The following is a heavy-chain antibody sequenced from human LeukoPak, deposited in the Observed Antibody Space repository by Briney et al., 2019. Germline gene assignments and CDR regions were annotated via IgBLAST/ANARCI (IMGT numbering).Heavy chain of an antibody. CDR2: MYSGGST. J-gene: IGHJ6*03. D-gene: IGHD5-12*01. V-gene: IGHV3-53*01. Sequence: GESLTHSCAASGFTVSSNYIRWVRQAQGKGMEWVSVMYSGGSTYYADSVKGRFTISRDNSKNTLYLQMNSLRAEDTAVYYCAREVATISMGHYYYYMDVWGKGTTVTVSS. CDR1: GFTVSSNY. CDR3: AREVATISMGHYYYYMDV.